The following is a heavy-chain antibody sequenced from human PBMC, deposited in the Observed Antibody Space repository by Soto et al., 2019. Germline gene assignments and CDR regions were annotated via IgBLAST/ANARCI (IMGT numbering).Heavy chain of an antibody. V-gene: IGHV1-18*04. CDR1: GYTFTSYG. CDR2: ISAYNGNT. CDR3: ARRGSIVVVPATDLWFDP. D-gene: IGHD2-2*01. Sequence: QVQLVQSGAEVKKPGASVKVSCKASGYTFTSYGISWVRQSPGQGLEWMGWISAYNGNTNYAQKLQGRVTMTTDTATSTAYMELRSLRSDDTAVYYCARRGSIVVVPATDLWFDPWGQGTLVHVSS. J-gene: IGHJ5*02.